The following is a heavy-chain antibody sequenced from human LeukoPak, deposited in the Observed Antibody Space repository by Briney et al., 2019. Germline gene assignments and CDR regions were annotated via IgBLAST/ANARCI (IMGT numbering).Heavy chain of an antibody. Sequence: GGSLRLSCAASGFIVNSNYMNWVRQAPGKGLEWVSLIYSDGSTYYADSVKGRFIISRDNSKNSLDLQMNSLRAEDTAVYHCARGVTVRGGPFDVWGQGTMVIVSS. D-gene: IGHD3-22*01. V-gene: IGHV3-53*01. J-gene: IGHJ3*01. CDR1: GFIVNSNY. CDR2: IYSDGST. CDR3: ARGVTVRGGPFDV.